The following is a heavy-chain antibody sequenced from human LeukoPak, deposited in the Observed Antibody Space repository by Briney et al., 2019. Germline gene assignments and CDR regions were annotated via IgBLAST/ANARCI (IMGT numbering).Heavy chain of an antibody. CDR2: INHSGST. J-gene: IGHJ4*02. V-gene: IGHV4-34*01. CDR1: GGSFSGYY. CDR3: ARGIRYGGNCDY. D-gene: IGHD4-23*01. Sequence: SETLSLTCAVYGGSFSGYYWSWIRQPPGKGLEWIGEINHSGSTNYNPSLKSRVTISVDTSKNQFSPKLSSVTAADTAVYYCARGIRYGGNCDYWGQGTLVTVSS.